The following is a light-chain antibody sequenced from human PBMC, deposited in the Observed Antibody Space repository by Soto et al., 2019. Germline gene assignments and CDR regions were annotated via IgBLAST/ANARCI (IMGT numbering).Light chain of an antibody. Sequence: QSALTQPPSASGSPGQSVTISCTGTKNDIGGYNYVSWYQQHPGKAPKLMIYEVSNRPSGVSNRFSGSKSGNTASLTISGLQAEDEADYYCISYTSSSPLIFGGGTKLTVL. CDR1: KNDIGGYNY. J-gene: IGLJ2*01. CDR2: EVS. V-gene: IGLV2-14*01. CDR3: ISYTSSSPLI.